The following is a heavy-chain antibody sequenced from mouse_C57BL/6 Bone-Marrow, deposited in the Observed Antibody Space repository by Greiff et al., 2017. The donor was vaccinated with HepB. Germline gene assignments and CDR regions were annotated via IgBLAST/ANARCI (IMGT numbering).Heavy chain of an antibody. Sequence: QVQLQQSGPGLVQPSQSLSITCTVSGFSLTSYGVHWVRQSPGKGLEWLGVIWRGGSTDYNAAFMSRLSITKDNSKSQVFFKMNSLQADDTAIYYCAKTVSYYYGSSPFAYWGQGTLVTVSA. CDR3: AKTVSYYYGSSPFAY. V-gene: IGHV2-5*01. J-gene: IGHJ3*01. D-gene: IGHD1-1*01. CDR2: IWRGGST. CDR1: GFSLTSYG.